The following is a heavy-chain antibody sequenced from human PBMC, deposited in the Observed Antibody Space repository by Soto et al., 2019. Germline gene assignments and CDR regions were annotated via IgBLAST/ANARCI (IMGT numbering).Heavy chain of an antibody. D-gene: IGHD4-17*01. CDR2: IYPGDSDT. Sequence: PGESLKISCKGSGYSFTSYWIGWVSQMPGKSLEWMGIIYPGDSDTRYSPSFQGQVTISADKSISTAYLQWSSLKASDTAMYYCARHEPRYYGDYVGAFDIWGQGTMVTASS. V-gene: IGHV5-51*01. J-gene: IGHJ3*02. CDR3: ARHEPRYYGDYVGAFDI. CDR1: GYSFTSYW.